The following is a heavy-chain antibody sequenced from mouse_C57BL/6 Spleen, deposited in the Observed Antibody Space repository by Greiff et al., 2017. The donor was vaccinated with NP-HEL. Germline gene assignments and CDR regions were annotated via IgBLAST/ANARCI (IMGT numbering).Heavy chain of an antibody. Sequence: EVQLQQSGPELVKPGASVKISCKASGYTFTDYYMNWVKQSHGKSLEWIGDINPNNGGTSYNQKFKGKATLTVDKSSSTAYMELRSLTSEDSAVYYCARAYYGRGWFAYWGQGTLVTVSA. CDR1: GYTFTDYY. V-gene: IGHV1-26*01. CDR2: INPNNGGT. J-gene: IGHJ3*01. D-gene: IGHD1-1*01. CDR3: ARAYYGRGWFAY.